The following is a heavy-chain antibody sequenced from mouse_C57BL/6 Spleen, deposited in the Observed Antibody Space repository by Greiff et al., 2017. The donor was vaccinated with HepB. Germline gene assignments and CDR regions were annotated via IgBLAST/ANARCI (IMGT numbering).Heavy chain of an antibody. J-gene: IGHJ2*01. CDR1: GYTFTDYY. CDR3: ASGTGTVDY. Sequence: EVQLQQSGPELVKPGASVKISCKASGYTFTDYYMNWVKQSNGKSLEWIGDINPNNGGTSYNQKFKGKATLTVEKSSSTAYMELRSLTSEDSAVYYCASGTGTVDYWGQGTTLTVSS. CDR2: INPNNGGT. V-gene: IGHV1-26*01. D-gene: IGHD4-1*01.